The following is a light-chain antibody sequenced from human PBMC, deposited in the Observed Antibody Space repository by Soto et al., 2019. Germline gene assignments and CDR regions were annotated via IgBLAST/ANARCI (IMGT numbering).Light chain of an antibody. CDR3: SSYTSSNTYV. V-gene: IGLV2-18*02. J-gene: IGLJ1*01. CDR2: DVS. CDR1: SSDVGSYNR. Sequence: QSALTQPPSVSGSPGHSVAISCTGTSSDVGSYNRVSWYQQPPGSAPKLMIYDVSNRPSGVPARFSGSKSGNAASLTISGLQAEDEADYYCSSYTSSNTYVFGTGTKVTVL.